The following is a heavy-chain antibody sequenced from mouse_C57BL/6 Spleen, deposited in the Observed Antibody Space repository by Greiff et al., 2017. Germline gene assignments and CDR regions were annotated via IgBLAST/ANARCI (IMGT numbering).Heavy chain of an antibody. D-gene: IGHD2-1*01. V-gene: IGHV1-7*01. CDR2: INPSSGYT. J-gene: IGHJ4*01. CDR3: AIYYGNYEGAMDD. Sequence: VQVVESGAELAKPGASVKLSCKASGYTFTSYWMHWVKQRPGQGLEWIGYINPSSGYTKYNQKFKDKATLTADKSSSTAYMQLSSLTYEDSAVYYCAIYYGNYEGAMDDWGQGTSVTVSS. CDR1: GYTFTSYW.